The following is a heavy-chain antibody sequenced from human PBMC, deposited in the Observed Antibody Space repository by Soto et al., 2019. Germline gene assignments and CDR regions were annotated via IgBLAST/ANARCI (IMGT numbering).Heavy chain of an antibody. V-gene: IGHV5-10-1*01. Sequence: LKISCKGSGYSFTSYWISWVRQMPGKGLEWMGRIDPSDSYTNYSPSFQGHVTISADKSISTAYLQWSSLKAPDTAMYYCVRDKYSNYVNYFDPWGQGTLVTVSS. CDR1: GYSFTSYW. CDR3: VRDKYSNYVNYFDP. D-gene: IGHD4-4*01. J-gene: IGHJ5*02. CDR2: IDPSDSYT.